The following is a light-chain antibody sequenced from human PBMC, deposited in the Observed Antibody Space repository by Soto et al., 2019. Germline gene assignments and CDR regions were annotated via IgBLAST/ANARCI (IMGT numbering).Light chain of an antibody. CDR3: SSYVGTNSYV. CDR1: SSDVGGYND. V-gene: IGLV2-8*01. CDR2: EVY. Sequence: QSALTHPPSASGSPGQSVTISCTGTSSDVGGYNDVSWYQHHPGKAPKLIIYEVYKRPSGVPDRFSGSKSGNTAALTVSGLQAEDEADYYCSSYVGTNSYVFGTGTKVTVL. J-gene: IGLJ1*01.